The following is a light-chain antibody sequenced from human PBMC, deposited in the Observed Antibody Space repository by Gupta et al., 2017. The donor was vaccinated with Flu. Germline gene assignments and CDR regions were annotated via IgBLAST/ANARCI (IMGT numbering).Light chain of an antibody. J-gene: IGLJ1*01. CDR2: DYN. CDR3: AVWDDSLSGHYV. CDR1: SSNIGRYT. Sequence: QSALTQPPSVSGTPGQWVTFSCTGSSSNIGRYTVDWYQQLPGTAPNLIIYDYNARRSGVPDRFSGAKSGTSAAPAISGLQSEEEADYYCAVWDDSLSGHYVFGSGTKVTVL. V-gene: IGLV1-44*01.